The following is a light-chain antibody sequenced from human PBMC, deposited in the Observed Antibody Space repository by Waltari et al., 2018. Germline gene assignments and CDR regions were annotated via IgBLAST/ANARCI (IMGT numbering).Light chain of an antibody. CDR2: DVS. Sequence: QSALTQPRSVSGSPGQSVPISCSGTSNDVGGYNYVSWYQQHPGKAPKLIIYDVSKRPSGVPDRFSGSKSGNTASLTISGLQSEDEADYFCCSYAGSSSLVFGGGSSLTVL. V-gene: IGLV2-11*01. CDR1: SNDVGGYNY. CDR3: CSYAGSSSLV. J-gene: IGLJ3*02.